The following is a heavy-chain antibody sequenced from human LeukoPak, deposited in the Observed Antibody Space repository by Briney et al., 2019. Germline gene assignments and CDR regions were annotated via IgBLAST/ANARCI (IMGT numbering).Heavy chain of an antibody. Sequence: AGSRRLSCAASGFTFSSYAMSWVRQAPGKGLEWVSGISGGGANTYYADSVKGRFTISRDNSKNTLYLQMNSLRAEDTAVYYCAKGPAKGSPYYFDYWGQGTLVTVSS. CDR2: ISGGGANT. CDR1: GFTFSSYA. V-gene: IGHV3-23*01. J-gene: IGHJ4*02. D-gene: IGHD4/OR15-4a*01. CDR3: AKGPAKGSPYYFDY.